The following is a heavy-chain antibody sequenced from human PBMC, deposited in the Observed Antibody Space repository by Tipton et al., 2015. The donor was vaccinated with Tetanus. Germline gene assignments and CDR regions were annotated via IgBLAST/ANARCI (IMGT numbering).Heavy chain of an antibody. CDR1: GFPLSNYA. Sequence: SLRLSCPASGFPLSNYAMTWVRQAPGKGLDWVSVIDASGTRTYYADSVMGRFSVSRDNSKNTLFLQMNSLRAEDTALYYCAKGYWGGGSRNGLDSWGQGTLVSVSS. J-gene: IGHJ4*02. CDR3: AKGYWGGGSRNGLDS. CDR2: IDASGTRT. D-gene: IGHD2-21*01. V-gene: IGHV3-23*01.